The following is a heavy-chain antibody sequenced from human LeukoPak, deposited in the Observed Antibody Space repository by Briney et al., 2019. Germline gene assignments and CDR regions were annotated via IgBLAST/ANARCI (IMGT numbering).Heavy chain of an antibody. J-gene: IGHJ4*02. CDR1: GFTVSSNY. CDR3: ASEGEVGATWTLEY. CDR2: IYSGGNT. Sequence: GGSLRLSCAASGFTVSSNYMSWVRQAPGKGLECVSVIYSGGNTYYADSVKGRFTISRDNSKNTLYLQMNSLRAEDTAVYYCASEGEVGATWTLEYWGQGTLVTVSS. D-gene: IGHD1-26*01. V-gene: IGHV3-66*01.